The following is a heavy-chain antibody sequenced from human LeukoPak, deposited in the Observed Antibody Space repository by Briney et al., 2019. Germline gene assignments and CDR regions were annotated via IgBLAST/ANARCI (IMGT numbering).Heavy chain of an antibody. Sequence: GGSLRLSCAASGFTFSNYALSWVRQAPGKGLEWVSGIRRSGENFYYTDSVKGRFTISRDNSKNTLYLQMNSLRADDTAIYYCAKVRDASNLIYWFFDVWGRGTLVTVSS. D-gene: IGHD5-24*01. J-gene: IGHJ2*01. V-gene: IGHV3-23*01. CDR3: AKVRDASNLIYWFFDV. CDR2: IRRSGENF. CDR1: GFTFSNYA.